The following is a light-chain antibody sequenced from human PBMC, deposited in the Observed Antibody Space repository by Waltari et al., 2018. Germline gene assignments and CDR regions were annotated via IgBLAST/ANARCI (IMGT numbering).Light chain of an antibody. J-gene: IGLJ2*01. CDR2: KDS. CDR1: ALPKQY. Sequence: SSELTQPPSVSVSPGQTARSTCSGDALPKQYAYWYQQKPGQAPVLVRYKDSERPSGIPERFSGSSSGTTVTLTISGVQAEDEADYYCQSADSSGTVVFGGGTKLTVL. V-gene: IGLV3-25*03. CDR3: QSADSSGTVV.